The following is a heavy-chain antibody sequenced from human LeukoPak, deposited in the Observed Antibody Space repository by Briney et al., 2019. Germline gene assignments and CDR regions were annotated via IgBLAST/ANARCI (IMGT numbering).Heavy chain of an antibody. J-gene: IGHJ5*02. Sequence: SETLSLTCTVSGGSFSSDDFYWSWIRQPAGKGLEWIGRIYPSGSTNYKSSLRSRATISMDTSKNQFSLKLSSVTAADTTVYYCASVLWFGELLLRMGFDPWGQGTLVTVSS. V-gene: IGHV4-61*02. CDR3: ASVLWFGELLLRMGFDP. D-gene: IGHD3-10*01. CDR1: GGSFSSDDFY. CDR2: IYPSGST.